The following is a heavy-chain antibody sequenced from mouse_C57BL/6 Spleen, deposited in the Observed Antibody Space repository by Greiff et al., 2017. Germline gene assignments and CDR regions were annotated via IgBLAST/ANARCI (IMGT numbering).Heavy chain of an antibody. Sequence: QVQLQQSGPELVKPGASVKISCKASGYAFSSSWMNWVKQRPGKGLEWIGRIYPGDGDTNYNGKFKGKATLTADKSSSTAYMQLSSLTSEDSAVYFCAGCDSSSPYYDMDYWGQGTSVTVSS. J-gene: IGHJ4*01. CDR2: IYPGDGDT. V-gene: IGHV1-82*01. CDR3: AGCDSSSPYYDMDY. CDR1: GYAFSSSW. D-gene: IGHD3-2*02.